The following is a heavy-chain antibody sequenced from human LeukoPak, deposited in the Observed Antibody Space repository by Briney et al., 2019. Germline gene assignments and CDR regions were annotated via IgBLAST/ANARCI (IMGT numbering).Heavy chain of an antibody. D-gene: IGHD6-19*01. CDR3: ARPSSGPYNWFDP. V-gene: IGHV4-39*01. Sequence: SETLSLTCTASGGSLSSSSYYWGWIRQPPGTGLEWIGSIYYSGSTYYNPSLKSRVTISVDTSKNQFSLKLSSVTAADTAVYYCARPSSGPYNWFDPWGQGTLVTVSS. J-gene: IGHJ5*02. CDR1: GGSLSSSSYY. CDR2: IYYSGST.